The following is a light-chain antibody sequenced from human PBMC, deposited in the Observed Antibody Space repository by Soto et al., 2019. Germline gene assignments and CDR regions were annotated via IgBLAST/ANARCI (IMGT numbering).Light chain of an antibody. CDR3: HQYATSPQT. CDR2: GPS. Sequence: EIVLTQSPGTLSLSPGERATLSCRASQSVPKNYLAWYQHKPGQAPRLLIYGPSSSATGIPDRFSGSGSGTDFTLSISRLEPEDFAVYYCHQYATSPQTFGQGTKVEIK. V-gene: IGKV3-20*01. J-gene: IGKJ1*01. CDR1: QSVPKNY.